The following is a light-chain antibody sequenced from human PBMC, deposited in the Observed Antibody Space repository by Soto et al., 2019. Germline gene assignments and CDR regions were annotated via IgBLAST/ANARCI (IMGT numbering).Light chain of an antibody. J-gene: IGLJ1*01. CDR2: DVN. CDR1: NSDVGSYNR. V-gene: IGLV2-14*01. Sequence: QSALTQPASVSGSPGHSITISCTGTNSDVGSYNRVSWYQQPPGTAPKLIIYDVNNRPSGVSYRFSGSKSGNTASLTISGLQAEDEADYYCNSYTTSETYVFGTGTKV. CDR3: NSYTTSETYV.